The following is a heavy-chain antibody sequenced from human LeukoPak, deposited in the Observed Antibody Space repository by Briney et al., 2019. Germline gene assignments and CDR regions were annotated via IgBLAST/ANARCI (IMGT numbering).Heavy chain of an antibody. CDR3: AREAGSGWYLDY. CDR2: IWYDGSNK. CDR1: GFTFSSYG. Sequence: GGSLRLSCAASGFTFSSYGMHWVRQAPGKGLEWVAVIWYDGSNKYYADSVKGRFTISRDNSKNTLYLQMNSLRAEDTGVYYCAREAGSGWYLDYWGQGTLVTVSS. J-gene: IGHJ4*02. D-gene: IGHD6-19*01. V-gene: IGHV3-33*01.